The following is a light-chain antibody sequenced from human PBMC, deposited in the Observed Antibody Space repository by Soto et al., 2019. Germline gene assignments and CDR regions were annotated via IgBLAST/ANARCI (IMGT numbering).Light chain of an antibody. J-gene: IGKJ1*01. V-gene: IGKV3-15*01. CDR2: GAS. CDR1: QSVSSN. CDR3: QQYNNWPWT. Sequence: EIVMTQSPATLSVSPGERATLSCRASQSVSSNLAWYQQTPGQAPRLRIYGASTRATGIPARFSGSGSGTEFTLTISSLQSEDCAVYYCQQYNNWPWTFSQGTKVEIK.